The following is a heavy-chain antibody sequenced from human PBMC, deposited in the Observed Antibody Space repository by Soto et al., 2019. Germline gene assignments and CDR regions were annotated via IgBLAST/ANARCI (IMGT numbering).Heavy chain of an antibody. CDR1: GFTFSSYA. D-gene: IGHD3-10*01. Sequence: EVQLLESGGGLVQPGGSLRLSCAASGFTFSSYAMSWVRQAPGKGLEWVSAISGSGGSTYYADSVKGRFTISRDNSKNTLDLQMNSLRAEDTAVYDCAKDSRGADYYGGGQGTLVTVSS. J-gene: IGHJ4*02. CDR2: ISGSGGST. V-gene: IGHV3-23*01. CDR3: AKDSRGADYYG.